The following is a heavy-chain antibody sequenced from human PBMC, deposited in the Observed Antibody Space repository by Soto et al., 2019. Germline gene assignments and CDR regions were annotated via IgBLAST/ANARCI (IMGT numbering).Heavy chain of an antibody. Sequence: ASVKVSCKASGYTFTGYAMHWVRQAPGQRLEWMGWINAGNGNTKYSQKFQGRVTITRDTSASTAYMELSSLRSEDTAVYYCARDTSSGWYGGFDYWGQGTLVTVSS. CDR2: INAGNGNT. V-gene: IGHV1-3*01. D-gene: IGHD6-19*01. J-gene: IGHJ4*02. CDR3: ARDTSSGWYGGFDY. CDR1: GYTFTGYA.